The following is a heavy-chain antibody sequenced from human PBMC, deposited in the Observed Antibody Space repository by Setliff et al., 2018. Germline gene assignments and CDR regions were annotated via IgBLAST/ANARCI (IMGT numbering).Heavy chain of an antibody. Sequence: ASVKVSCKASGYTFTGYSIHWVRQAPGQGLEWMGWITPNSGGTNYAQKFKGRVTMTRDTSITTVHMELRRLTSDDTAIYYCARVGVPSGYWYYLDCWGQGTQVTVSS. D-gene: IGHD3-22*01. CDR1: GYTFTGYS. CDR2: ITPNSGGT. CDR3: ARVGVPSGYWYYLDC. J-gene: IGHJ4*02. V-gene: IGHV1-2*02.